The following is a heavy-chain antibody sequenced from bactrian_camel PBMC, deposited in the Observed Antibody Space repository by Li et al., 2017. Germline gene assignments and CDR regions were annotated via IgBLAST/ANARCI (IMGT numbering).Heavy chain of an antibody. CDR1: GGTFTNKR. V-gene: IGHV3S53*01. J-gene: IGHJ4*01. CDR3: TIDQWCRYEPTY. Sequence: VQLVESGGGSVQAGGSLRLSCVVSGGTFTNKRMGWFRQAPGKEREGVATIDTDGSTRYADSVKGRFTLSKDNAKITCYLQMNSLKPEDTAMYYCTIDQWCRYEPTYWGQGTQVTVS. D-gene: IGHD5*01. CDR2: IDTDGST.